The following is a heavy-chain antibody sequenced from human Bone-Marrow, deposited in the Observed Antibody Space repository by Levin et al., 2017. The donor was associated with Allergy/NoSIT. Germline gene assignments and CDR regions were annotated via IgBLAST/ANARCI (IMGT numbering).Heavy chain of an antibody. J-gene: IGHJ2*01. D-gene: IGHD2-15*01. V-gene: IGHV4-39*01. CDR3: ARHVAGDRYFDL. CDR1: GGSISSSSYY. CDR2: IYYSGST. Sequence: GSLRLSCTVSGGSISSSSYYWGWIRQPPGKGLEWIGSIYYSGSTYYNPSLKSRVTISVDTSKNQFSLKLSSVTAADTAVYYCARHVAGDRYFDLWGRGTLVTVSS.